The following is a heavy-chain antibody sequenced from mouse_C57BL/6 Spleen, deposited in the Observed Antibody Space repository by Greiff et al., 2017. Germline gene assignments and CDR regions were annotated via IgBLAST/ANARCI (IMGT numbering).Heavy chain of an antibody. CDR3: AREGALGRFAY. J-gene: IGHJ3*01. Sequence: EVQLQQSGPGLVKPSQSLSLTCSVTGYSITSGYYWNWIRQFPGNKLEWMGYISYDGSNNYNPSLTNRISITRDTSKNQFFLKLNSVTTEETATYYCAREGALGRFAYWGQGTLVTVSA. V-gene: IGHV3-6*01. D-gene: IGHD4-1*01. CDR2: ISYDGSN. CDR1: GYSITSGYY.